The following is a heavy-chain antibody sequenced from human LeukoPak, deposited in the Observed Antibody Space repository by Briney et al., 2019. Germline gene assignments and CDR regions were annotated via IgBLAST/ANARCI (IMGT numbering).Heavy chain of an antibody. V-gene: IGHV3-30*18. CDR1: GFTFSSYG. D-gene: IGHD4-23*01. Sequence: GGSLRLSCAASGFTFSSYGMHWVRQAPGKGLEWVAVISYDGSNKYYADSVKGRFTISRDNSKSTLYLQMNSLRAEDTAVYYCGKDAGGNSFYFDYWGQGTLVTVSS. J-gene: IGHJ4*02. CDR3: GKDAGGNSFYFDY. CDR2: ISYDGSNK.